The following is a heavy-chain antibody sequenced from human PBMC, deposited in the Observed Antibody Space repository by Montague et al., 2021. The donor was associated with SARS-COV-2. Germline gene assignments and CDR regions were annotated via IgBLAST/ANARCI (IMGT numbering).Heavy chain of an antibody. D-gene: IGHD3-10*01. CDR3: ARWAALIYYYGLDV. V-gene: IGHV4-31*03. CDR1: GATITSGRYY. CDR2: TYYNGST. J-gene: IGHJ6*02. Sequence: SETLSLTCTVSGATITSGRYYWTWIRQHPGKGLEYIGNTYYNGSTNYNPSLKSRLTMSVDMSKNQFSLKLRSVTAADTAMYFCARWAALIYYYGLDVWGRGTTVTVSS.